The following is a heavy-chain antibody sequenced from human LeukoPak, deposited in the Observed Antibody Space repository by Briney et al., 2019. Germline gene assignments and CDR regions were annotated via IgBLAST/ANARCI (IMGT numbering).Heavy chain of an antibody. CDR1: GFSLSTSGMR. D-gene: IGHD3-10*01. V-gene: IGHV2-70*04. CDR3: ARTYGSGSWGAFDI. CDR2: IDWDDDK. J-gene: IGHJ3*02. Sequence: SGPALVKPTQTLTLTCTFSGFSLSTSGMRVSWIRQPPGKALEWLARIDWDDDKFYSTSLKTRLTTSKDTSKNQVVLTMTNMDPVDTATYYCARTYGSGSWGAFDIWGQGTMVTVSS.